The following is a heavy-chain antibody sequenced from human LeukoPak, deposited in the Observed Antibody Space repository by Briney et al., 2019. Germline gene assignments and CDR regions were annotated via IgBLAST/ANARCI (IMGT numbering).Heavy chain of an antibody. V-gene: IGHV3-30*04. CDR2: ISYDGSSK. CDR1: GFTFSSYA. D-gene: IGHD4-17*01. CDR3: VVTDYGDY. J-gene: IGHJ4*02. Sequence: PGRSLRFSCAASGFTFSSYAIHWVRQAPGKGLEWVAIISYDGSSKYYADSVKGRFTISRDNSKNTLYLQMNSLRAEDTAVYYCVVTDYGDYWGRGTLVTVSS.